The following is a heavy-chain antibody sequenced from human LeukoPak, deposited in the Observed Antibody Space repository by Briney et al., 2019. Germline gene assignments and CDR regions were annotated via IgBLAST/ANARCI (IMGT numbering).Heavy chain of an antibody. CDR3: AREFGTFDL. Sequence: SQTLSLTCTVSGGSINGGGYYWSWIRQHPGKGLEWIGYIYYSGSTYYNPSLKSRVIISLDMSKNQFSLKLSSVTAADTAVYYCAREFGTFDLWGQGTLVTVSS. V-gene: IGHV4-31*03. D-gene: IGHD3-16*01. J-gene: IGHJ5*02. CDR1: GGSINGGGYY. CDR2: IYYSGST.